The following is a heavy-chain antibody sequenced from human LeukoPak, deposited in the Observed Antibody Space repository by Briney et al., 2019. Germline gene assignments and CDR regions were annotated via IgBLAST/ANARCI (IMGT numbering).Heavy chain of an antibody. J-gene: IGHJ4*02. CDR3: ARGGDVVVPAAIQFDY. CDR1: GFTFSNYG. CDR2: IWYDGSNK. Sequence: GRSLRLSCAASGFTFSNYGMHWVRQAPGKGLEWVAVIWYDGSNKYYADSVKGRFTISRDNSKNTLYLQMNSLRAEDTAVYYCARGGDVVVPAAIQFDYWGQGTLVTVSS. D-gene: IGHD2-2*01. V-gene: IGHV3-33*01.